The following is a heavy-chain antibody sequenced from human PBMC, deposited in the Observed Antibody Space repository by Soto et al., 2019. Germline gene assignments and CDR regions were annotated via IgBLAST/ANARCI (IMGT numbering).Heavy chain of an antibody. J-gene: IGHJ3*02. V-gene: IGHV1-69*13. CDR1: GGTFSSYA. Sequence: ASVKVSCKASGGTFSSYAISWVRQAPGQGLEWMGGIIPIFGTANYAQKFQGRVTITADESTSTAYMELSSLRSEDTAVYYCARERTGPPRVHASDISGQGTMVTVSS. CDR2: IIPIFGTA. D-gene: IGHD1-1*01. CDR3: ARERTGPPRVHASDI.